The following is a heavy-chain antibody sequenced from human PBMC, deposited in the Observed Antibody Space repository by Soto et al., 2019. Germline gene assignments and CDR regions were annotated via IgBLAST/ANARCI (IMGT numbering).Heavy chain of an antibody. Sequence: SLKVDWAFSGFTFSSYSMNLVLQAPGRGLEWVSRISGSGDSTYYADSVKGRFTISRDNSKNTLYLQMNSLRAEDTAVYYCANAPYYYDATGQTGLPYGMDVWGQGTTVTVSS. D-gene: IGHD3-22*01. V-gene: IGHV3-23*01. CDR3: ANAPYYYDATGQTGLPYGMDV. CDR1: GFTFSSYS. J-gene: IGHJ6*02. CDR2: ISGSGDST.